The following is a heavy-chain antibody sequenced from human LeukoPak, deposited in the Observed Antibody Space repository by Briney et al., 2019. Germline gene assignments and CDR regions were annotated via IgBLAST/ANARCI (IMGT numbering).Heavy chain of an antibody. J-gene: IGHJ4*02. CDR2: IRQDGSGE. D-gene: IGHD6-19*01. Sequence: GGSLRLSCAASGFTFSSYGMHWVRQAPGKGLEWVANIRQDGSGEYYVYSVRGRLTISRDNAKNSLYLQMNSLRVEDRAVYYCAKVRGTSGWYFDYWGQGTLVTVST. CDR1: GFTFSSYG. V-gene: IGHV3-7*01. CDR3: AKVRGTSGWYFDY.